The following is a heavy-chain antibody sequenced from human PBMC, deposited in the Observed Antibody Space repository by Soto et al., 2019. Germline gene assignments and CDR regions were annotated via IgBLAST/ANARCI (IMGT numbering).Heavy chain of an antibody. CDR2: IWYDGSNK. Sequence: GGSLRLSCAASGFTFSSYGMHWVRQAPGKGLEWVAVIWYDGSNKYYADSVKGRFTISRDNSKNTLYLQMNSLRAEDTAVYYCARDLRPEQQLATGYYYYYGMDVWGQGTTVTVSS. J-gene: IGHJ6*02. D-gene: IGHD6-13*01. CDR1: GFTFSSYG. V-gene: IGHV3-33*01. CDR3: ARDLRPEQQLATGYYYYYGMDV.